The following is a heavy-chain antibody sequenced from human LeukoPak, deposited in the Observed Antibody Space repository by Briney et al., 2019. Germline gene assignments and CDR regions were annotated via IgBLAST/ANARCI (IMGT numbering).Heavy chain of an antibody. CDR2: ISWNSGSI. CDR3: AKDLYGSGSSPFDY. Sequence: GGSLRLSCAASGFTFSDYYMSWIRQAPGKGLEWVSGISWNSGSIGYADSVKGRFTISRDNAKNSLYLQMNSLRAEDTALYYCAKDLYGSGSSPFDYWGQGTLVTVSS. D-gene: IGHD3-10*01. CDR1: GFTFSDYY. V-gene: IGHV3-9*01. J-gene: IGHJ4*02.